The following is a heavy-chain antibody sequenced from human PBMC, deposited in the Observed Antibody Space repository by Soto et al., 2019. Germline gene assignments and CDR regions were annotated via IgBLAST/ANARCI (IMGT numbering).Heavy chain of an antibody. CDR3: ARDEIAKEFDY. D-gene: IGHD6-13*01. CDR1: GFTFSSYS. V-gene: IGHV3-21*01. J-gene: IGHJ4*02. CDR2: ISSSSSYI. Sequence: EVQLVESGGGLVKRGGSLRLSCAASGFTFSSYSMNWVRHAPGKGLDWVSSISSSSSYIYYADSVKGRFTISRDNAKNSLYLQMNSLRAEDTAVYYCARDEIAKEFDYWGQGTLVTVSS.